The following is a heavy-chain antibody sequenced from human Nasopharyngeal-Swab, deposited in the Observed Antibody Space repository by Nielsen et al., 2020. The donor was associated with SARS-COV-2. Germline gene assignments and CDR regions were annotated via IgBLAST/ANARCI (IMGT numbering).Heavy chain of an antibody. D-gene: IGHD2/OR15-2a*01. V-gene: IGHV1-2*02. Sequence: SVKVSCKASGYTFTGYHMHWVRQAPGQGLEWMGWINPNSGGTNYAQRFQGRVTMTRDTSISTAYMELSRLRSDDTAVYYCARVLATYFDYWGQGTLVTVSS. J-gene: IGHJ4*02. CDR1: GYTFTGYH. CDR2: INPNSGGT. CDR3: ARVLATYFDY.